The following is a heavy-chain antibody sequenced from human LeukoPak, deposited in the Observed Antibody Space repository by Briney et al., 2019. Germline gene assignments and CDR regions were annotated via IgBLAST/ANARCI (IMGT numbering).Heavy chain of an antibody. CDR2: INPNSGGT. D-gene: IGHD3-22*01. CDR3: ARAAVVITKLFDY. J-gene: IGHJ4*02. V-gene: IGHV1-2*02. CDR1: GYTLTGYY. Sequence: ASVKVSCKASGYTLTGYYMHWVRQAPGQGLEWMGWINPNSGGTNYAQKFQGRVTMTRDTSISTAYMELSRLRSDDTAVYYCARAAVVITKLFDYWGQGTLVTVSS.